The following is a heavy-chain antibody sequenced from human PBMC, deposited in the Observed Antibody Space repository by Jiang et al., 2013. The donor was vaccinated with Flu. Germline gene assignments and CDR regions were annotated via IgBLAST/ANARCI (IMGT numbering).Heavy chain of an antibody. V-gene: IGHV5-51*01. CDR2: VYESDV. D-gene: IGHD4-11*01. CDR1: GYSFSNYW. J-gene: IGHJ3*01. Sequence: SGAEVKKPGESLKISCKGLGYSFSNYWIGWVRQKPGKGLEWMGIVYESDVFYSPSFQGQVTISADESISTTYIHWSNLKASDTAMYFCARPGGPTVMDAFDLWGPGTMVTVSS. CDR3: ARPGGPTVMDAFDL.